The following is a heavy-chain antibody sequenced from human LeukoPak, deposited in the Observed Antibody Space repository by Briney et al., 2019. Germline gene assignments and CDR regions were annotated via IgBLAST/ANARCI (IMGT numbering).Heavy chain of an antibody. Sequence: ASVKVSCKASGYTFTGYYMHWVRQAPGQGLEWMGWINPNSGGTNYAQKFQGRVTMTRDTSISTAYMELSRLSSDDTAVYYCARQIYDSSGYYEFVYWGQGTLVTVSS. D-gene: IGHD3-22*01. CDR2: INPNSGGT. CDR1: GYTFTGYY. V-gene: IGHV1-2*02. CDR3: ARQIYDSSGYYEFVY. J-gene: IGHJ4*02.